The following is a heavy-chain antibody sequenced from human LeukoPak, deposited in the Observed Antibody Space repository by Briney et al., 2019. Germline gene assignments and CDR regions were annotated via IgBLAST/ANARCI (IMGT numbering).Heavy chain of an antibody. D-gene: IGHD1-26*01. Sequence: SVKLSCXASGGTFSSYAISWVRQAHGQGLEWMGRIIPIFGTANYAQKFQGRVTITTDESTSTAYLELSSLRSEDTAVYYCARSGSYSPADFDYWGQGTLVTVSS. CDR1: GGTFSSYA. CDR3: ARSGSYSPADFDY. CDR2: IIPIFGTA. V-gene: IGHV1-69*05. J-gene: IGHJ4*02.